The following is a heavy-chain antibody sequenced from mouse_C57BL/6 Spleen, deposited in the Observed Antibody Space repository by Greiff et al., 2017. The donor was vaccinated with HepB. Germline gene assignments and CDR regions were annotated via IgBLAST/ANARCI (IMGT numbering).Heavy chain of an antibody. CDR1: GYAFSSYW. D-gene: IGHD2-1*01. Sequence: QVQLKQSGAELVKPGASVKISCKASGYAFSSYWMNWVKQRPGKGLEWIGQIYPGDGDTNYNGKFKGKATLTADKSSSTAYMQLSSLTSEDSAVYFCARGPLYGNNPFDYWGQGTTLTVSS. CDR3: ARGPLYGNNPFDY. V-gene: IGHV1-80*01. CDR2: IYPGDGDT. J-gene: IGHJ2*01.